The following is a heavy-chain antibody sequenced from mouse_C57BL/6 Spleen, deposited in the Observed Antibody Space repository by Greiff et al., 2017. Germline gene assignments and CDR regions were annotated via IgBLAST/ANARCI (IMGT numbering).Heavy chain of an antibody. CDR1: GFTFSSYG. D-gene: IGHD2-4*01. V-gene: IGHV5-6*01. Sequence: EVQRVESGGDLVKPGGSLKLSCAASGFTFSSYGMSWVRQTPDKRLEWVATISSGGSYTYYPDSVKGRFTISRDNAKNTLYLQMSSLKSEDTAMYYCARQYDYDEAWFAYWGQGTLVTVSA. CDR3: ARQYDYDEAWFAY. J-gene: IGHJ3*01. CDR2: ISSGGSYT.